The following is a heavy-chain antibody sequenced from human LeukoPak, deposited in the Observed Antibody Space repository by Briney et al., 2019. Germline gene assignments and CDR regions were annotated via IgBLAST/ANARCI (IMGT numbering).Heavy chain of an antibody. J-gene: IGHJ4*02. V-gene: IGHV3-48*01. Sequence: TGGSLRLSCAASGFTLSSYNMNWVRQAPGKGLEWVSYISSSSTTIYYADSVKGRFTISRDNSKNTLYLQMNSLRAEDTAVYYCAKDLTGVNYCLDQWGQGTLVTVSS. CDR3: AKDLTGVNYCLDQ. D-gene: IGHD1-7*01. CDR2: ISSSSTTI. CDR1: GFTLSSYN.